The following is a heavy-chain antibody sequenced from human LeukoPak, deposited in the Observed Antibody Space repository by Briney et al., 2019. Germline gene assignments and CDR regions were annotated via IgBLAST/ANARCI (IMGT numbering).Heavy chain of an antibody. CDR2: ISSSSSYI. CDR3: ARDESVHAFDI. Sequence: GGSLRLSCAASGFTFSSYSMNWVRQAPGKGLEWVSSISSSSSYIYYADSVKGRFTISRDNAKNSLYLQMNSLRAEDTAVYYCARDESVHAFDIWGQGTMVTVSS. CDR1: GFTFSSYS. V-gene: IGHV3-21*01. J-gene: IGHJ3*02. D-gene: IGHD3-3*01.